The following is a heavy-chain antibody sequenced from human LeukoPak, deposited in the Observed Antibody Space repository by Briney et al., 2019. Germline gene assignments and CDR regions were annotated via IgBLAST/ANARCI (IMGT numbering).Heavy chain of an antibody. CDR3: ARNAATRRSYFDY. J-gene: IGHJ4*02. CDR2: IYYSGST. V-gene: IGHV4-39*01. Sequence: SETLSLTCTVSGGSISSSSYYWGWIRQPPGKGLEWIGSIYYSGSTYYNPSLKSRVTISVDTPKNQFSLKLSSLTAADTAVYYCARNAATRRSYFDYWGQGALITVSS. D-gene: IGHD6-6*01. CDR1: GGSISSSSYY.